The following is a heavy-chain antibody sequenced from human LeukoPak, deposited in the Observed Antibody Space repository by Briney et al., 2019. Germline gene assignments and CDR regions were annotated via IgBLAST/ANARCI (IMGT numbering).Heavy chain of an antibody. CDR1: GGFFRGYY. D-gene: IGHD2/OR15-2a*01. V-gene: IGHV4-34*01. CDR2: INRSGST. Sequence: SDPLSLTCAVYGGFFRGYYWSGLRPPPGKGREWIGEINRSGSTNYTPSLKSRVTISVDTSKNQFSLQMNSVTAADTAVYYCARMEYVSGFDYWGQGTLVTVSS. CDR3: ARMEYVSGFDY. J-gene: IGHJ4*02.